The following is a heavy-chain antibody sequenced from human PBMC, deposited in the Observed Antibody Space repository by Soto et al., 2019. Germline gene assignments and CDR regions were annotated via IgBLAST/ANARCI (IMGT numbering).Heavy chain of an antibody. CDR3: AKKGLGSLKTYCSGSGCHYAFDI. Sequence: EVQLLESGGGLVQPGGSLRLSCAASGFTFSSYAMSWVRQAPGKGLEWVSTISGGGDGAYYADSVKGHFTISRDKSKNTLYLQMNSLRAEDTAIYYCAKKGLGSLKTYCSGSGCHYAFDIWGQGTMVTVSS. D-gene: IGHD2-15*01. V-gene: IGHV3-23*01. J-gene: IGHJ3*02. CDR1: GFTFSSYA. CDR2: ISGGGDGA.